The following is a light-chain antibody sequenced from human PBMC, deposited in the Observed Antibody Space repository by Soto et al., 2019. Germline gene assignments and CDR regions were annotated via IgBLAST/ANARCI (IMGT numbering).Light chain of an antibody. CDR1: QDISNY. Sequence: DIQMTQSPSSLSASVGDRVTITCQASQDISNYLNWYQQKPGKAPKLLIYDASNLETGVPSRFSGIGSGTDFTFTTSSLHPEDIATYYCQQYDNLPRFTFGPGTKVDIK. J-gene: IGKJ3*01. CDR3: QQYDNLPRFT. CDR2: DAS. V-gene: IGKV1-33*01.